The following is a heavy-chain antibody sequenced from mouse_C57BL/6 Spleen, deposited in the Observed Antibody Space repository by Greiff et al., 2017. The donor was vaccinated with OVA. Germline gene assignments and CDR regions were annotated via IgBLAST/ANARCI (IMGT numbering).Heavy chain of an antibody. Sequence: QVQLQQPGAELVMPGASVKLSCKASGYTFTSYWMHWVKQRPGQGLEWIGEIDPSDSYTNYNQKFKGKSTLTVDKSSSTAYMQLSSLTSEDSAVYYCARWDSSGSPFDYWGQGTTLTVSS. CDR1: GYTFTSYW. V-gene: IGHV1-69*01. CDR3: ARWDSSGSPFDY. J-gene: IGHJ2*01. D-gene: IGHD3-2*02. CDR2: IDPSDSYT.